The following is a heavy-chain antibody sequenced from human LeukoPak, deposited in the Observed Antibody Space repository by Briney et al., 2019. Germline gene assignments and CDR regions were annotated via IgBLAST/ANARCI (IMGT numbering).Heavy chain of an antibody. CDR3: ARARELLAITTFYYYYYMDV. J-gene: IGHJ6*03. D-gene: IGHD1-26*01. CDR1: GGTFSSYA. V-gene: IGHV1-18*01. Sequence: ASVKVSCKASGGTFSSYAISWVRQAPGQGLEWMGWISAYNGNTNYAQKLQGRVTMTTDTSTSTAYMELRSLRSDDTAVYYCARARELLAITTFYYYYYMDVWGKGTTVTISS. CDR2: ISAYNGNT.